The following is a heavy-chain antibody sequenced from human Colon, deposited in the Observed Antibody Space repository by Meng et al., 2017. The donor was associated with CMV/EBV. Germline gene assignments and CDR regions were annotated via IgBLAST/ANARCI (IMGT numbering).Heavy chain of an antibody. CDR1: GASINSGTSY. CDR3: ARGGADWFDP. CDR2: IYTNGNT. D-gene: IGHD3-16*01. Sequence: QVRLQESGPGLVKPSQTLSLTCTASGASINSGTSYWSWIRQPAGGGLQWIGRIYTNGNTNYTPSLKSRVTMSIDTSKSHFSLNLMSVTAADTAVYYCARGGADWFDPWGQGILVTVSS. J-gene: IGHJ5*02. V-gene: IGHV4-61*02.